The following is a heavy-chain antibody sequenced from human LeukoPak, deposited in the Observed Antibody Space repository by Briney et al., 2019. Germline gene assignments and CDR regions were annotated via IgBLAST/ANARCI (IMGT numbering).Heavy chain of an antibody. J-gene: IGHJ4*02. V-gene: IGHV3-53*01. CDR2: IYAGGGT. Sequence: GGSLRLSCAASGLTVSTNYMRWIRQAPGKGLEWVSLIYAGGGTAYADSVKGRFTISRDNSKNTLYLQMNYVRAEDTAVYYCARDMAYHDMLTGYEVSRFFDYWGQGTLVTVSS. CDR1: GLTVSTNY. CDR3: ARDMAYHDMLTGYEVSRFFDY. D-gene: IGHD3-9*01.